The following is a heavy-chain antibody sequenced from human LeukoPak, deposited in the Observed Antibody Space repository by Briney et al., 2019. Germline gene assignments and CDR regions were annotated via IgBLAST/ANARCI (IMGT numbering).Heavy chain of an antibody. J-gene: IGHJ4*02. CDR3: ARGRAGLDY. CDR2: ISYDGSNK. CDR1: GFTFSSYA. V-gene: IGHV3-30-3*01. Sequence: GGSLRLSCAASGFTFSSYAMHWVRQAPGKGLEWVAVISYDGSNKYYADSVKGRFTISRDNSKNTLYLQMNSLRAEDTAVYYCARGRAGLDYWGQGTLVTVSS.